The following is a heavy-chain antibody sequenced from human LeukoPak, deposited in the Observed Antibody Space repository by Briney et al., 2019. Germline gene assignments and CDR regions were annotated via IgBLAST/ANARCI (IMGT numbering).Heavy chain of an antibody. J-gene: IGHJ4*02. D-gene: IGHD2-2*01. Sequence: PGGSLRLSCAASGFTFSSYAMSWVRQAPGKGLEWVAVIWYDGSNKYYADSVKGRFTISRDNSKNTLYLQMNSLRAEDTAVYYCARRYCSSTSCSGPFDYWGQGTLVTVSS. CDR3: ARRYCSSTSCSGPFDY. CDR1: GFTFSSYA. V-gene: IGHV3-33*08. CDR2: IWYDGSNK.